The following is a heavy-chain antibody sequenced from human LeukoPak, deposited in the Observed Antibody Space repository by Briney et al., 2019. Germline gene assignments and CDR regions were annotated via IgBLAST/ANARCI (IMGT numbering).Heavy chain of an antibody. D-gene: IGHD2-2*01. V-gene: IGHV1-46*01. CDR2: INPSGGST. Sequence: ASVKVSCKASGYTFTSYYMHWVRQAPGQGLEWMGIINPSGGSTSYAQKFQGRVTMTRDMSTSTVYMELSSLRSEDTAVYYCAKVGQVVVGAGAFHIWGQGTKVTVSS. CDR1: GYTFTSYY. CDR3: AKVGQVVVGAGAFHI. J-gene: IGHJ3*02.